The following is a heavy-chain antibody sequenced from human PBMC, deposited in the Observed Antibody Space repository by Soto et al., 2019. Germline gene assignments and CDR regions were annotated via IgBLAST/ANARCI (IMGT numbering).Heavy chain of an antibody. J-gene: IGHJ6*03. V-gene: IGHV4-34*01. CDR2: INHSGST. CDR3: ARGLEAGQLLYYYYYYMDV. Sequence: SETLSLTCAVYGGSFSGYYWSWVRQPPGKGLEWIGEINHSGSTNYNPSLKSRVTISVDTSKNQFSLKLSSVTAADTAVYYCARGLEAGQLLYYYYYYMDVWGKGTTVTVSS. CDR1: GGSFSGYY. D-gene: IGHD2-2*02.